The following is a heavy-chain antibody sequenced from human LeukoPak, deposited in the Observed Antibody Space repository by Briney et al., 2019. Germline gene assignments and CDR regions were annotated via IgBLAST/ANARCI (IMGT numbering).Heavy chain of an antibody. CDR3: ARVGYYYGSGSYYLWFDP. CDR2: ISAYNGNT. D-gene: IGHD3-10*01. Sequence: ASVKVSCKASGYTFTSYGISWVRQAPGQGLEWMGWISAYNGNTNYAQKLQGRVTMTTDTSTSTAYMELRSLRSDDTAVYYCARVGYYYGSGSYYLWFDPWGQGTLVTVSS. CDR1: GYTFTSYG. J-gene: IGHJ5*02. V-gene: IGHV1-18*01.